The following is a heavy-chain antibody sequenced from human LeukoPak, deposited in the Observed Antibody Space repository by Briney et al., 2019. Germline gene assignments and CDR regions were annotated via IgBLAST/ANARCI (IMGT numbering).Heavy chain of an antibody. Sequence: GGSLRLSCAASGITLSNYGMHWARQAPGKGLEWVAFIRYDERNHYYADSVKGRFTISRDKSKKTLHLQMNSLTADDTAVYYCAKDRLAHWRGAKCSVDYWGQG. J-gene: IGHJ4*02. CDR1: GITLSNYG. D-gene: IGHD3-3*01. V-gene: IGHV3-30*02. CDR3: AKDRLAHWRGAKCSVDY. CDR2: IRYDERNH.